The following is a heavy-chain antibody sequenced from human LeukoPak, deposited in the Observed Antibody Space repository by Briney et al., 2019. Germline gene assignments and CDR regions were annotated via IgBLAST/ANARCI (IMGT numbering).Heavy chain of an antibody. CDR3: EVGGTRGFDY. Sequence: ASVKVSCKASGYTFTSYYMHWVRQAPGQGLEWMGIINPSGGSTSYAQKFQGRVTMTGDMSTSTVYMELSSLRSEDTAVYYCEVGGTRGFDYWGQGTLVTVSS. CDR2: INPSGGST. J-gene: IGHJ4*02. D-gene: IGHD3-10*01. V-gene: IGHV1-46*01. CDR1: GYTFTSYY.